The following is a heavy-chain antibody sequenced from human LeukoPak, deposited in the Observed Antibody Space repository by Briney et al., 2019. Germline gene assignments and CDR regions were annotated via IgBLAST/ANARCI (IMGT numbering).Heavy chain of an antibody. J-gene: IGHJ4*02. CDR2: INHSGST. D-gene: IGHD3-3*01. CDR1: GGSFSGYY. CDR3: ARVRYYDFWSGYYGFDY. Sequence: SETLSLTCAVYGGSFSGYYWSWIRQPPGKGLEWIGEINHSGSTNYNPSLKSRVTISVDTSKDQFSLKLSSVTAADTAVYYCARVRYYDFWSGYYGFDYWGQGTLVTVSS. V-gene: IGHV4-34*01.